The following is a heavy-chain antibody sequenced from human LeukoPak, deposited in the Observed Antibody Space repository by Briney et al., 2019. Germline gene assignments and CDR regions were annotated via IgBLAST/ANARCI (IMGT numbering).Heavy chain of an antibody. V-gene: IGHV1-46*01. D-gene: IGHD5-18*01. CDR2: INPSGGSA. CDR3: ARDGASGPTETAMVTFDY. CDR1: GYTFTRYN. Sequence: ASVKVSCKASGYTFTRYNIHWVRQAPGQGLEWMGIINPSGGSASYAQKFQGRITMTRDTSTSTVYMEVSSLRPEDTAVYYCARDGASGPTETAMVTFDYWGPGTLVTVSS. J-gene: IGHJ4*02.